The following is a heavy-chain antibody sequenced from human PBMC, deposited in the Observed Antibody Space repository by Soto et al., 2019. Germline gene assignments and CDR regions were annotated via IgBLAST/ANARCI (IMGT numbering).Heavy chain of an antibody. Sequence: SETLSLTCTVSGGSISSGGYYWSWIRQHPGKGLEWIGYIYYSGSTYYNPSLKSRVTISVDASKNQFSLKLSSVTAADTAVYYCARRGNSNYLRYMDVWGKGTTVTVSS. CDR3: ARRGNSNYLRYMDV. V-gene: IGHV4-31*03. J-gene: IGHJ6*03. D-gene: IGHD4-4*01. CDR2: IYYSGST. CDR1: GGSISSGGYY.